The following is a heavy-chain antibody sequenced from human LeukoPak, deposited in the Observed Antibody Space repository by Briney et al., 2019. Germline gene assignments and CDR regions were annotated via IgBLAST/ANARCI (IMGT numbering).Heavy chain of an antibody. D-gene: IGHD2-15*01. J-gene: IGHJ6*03. Sequence: PSQTLSLTCTVSGGSISSGSYYWSWIRQPAGKGLEWIGRIYTSGSTNYNPSLKSRVTISVDTSKNQFSLKLSSVTAAETAVYYCARGGNCSGGSCYSFNYMDVWGKGTTVTVSS. CDR2: IYTSGST. CDR3: ARGGNCSGGSCYSFNYMDV. CDR1: GGSISSGSYY. V-gene: IGHV4-61*02.